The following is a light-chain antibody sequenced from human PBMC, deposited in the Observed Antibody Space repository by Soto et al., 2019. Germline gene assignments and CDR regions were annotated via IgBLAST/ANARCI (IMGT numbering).Light chain of an antibody. Sequence: QSVLTQPASVSGSPGQSITISCGGTSSDVGAYIYVSWYQQHPGKAPKFMIFEGNKRSSGLSNRFSGSKSGNTASLTISGLQAEDEADYYCCSYAGSFTYVFGTGTKLTVL. CDR3: CSYAGSFTYV. J-gene: IGLJ1*01. CDR1: SSDVGAYIY. V-gene: IGLV2-23*01. CDR2: EGN.